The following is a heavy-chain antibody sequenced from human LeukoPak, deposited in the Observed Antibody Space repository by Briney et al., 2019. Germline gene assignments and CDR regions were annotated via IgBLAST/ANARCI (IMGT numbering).Heavy chain of an antibody. CDR1: GFTFSSYW. CDR3: AREGGLGSLDY. Sequence: GGSLRLSCAASGFTFSSYWMSWVRQAPGKGLEWVANIKQDGSEKYYVDSVKGRLTISRDNAKNSLYLQMNSLRAEDTAVYYCAREGGLGSLDYWGQGTLVTVSS. V-gene: IGHV3-7*01. D-gene: IGHD3-10*01. CDR2: IKQDGSEK. J-gene: IGHJ4*02.